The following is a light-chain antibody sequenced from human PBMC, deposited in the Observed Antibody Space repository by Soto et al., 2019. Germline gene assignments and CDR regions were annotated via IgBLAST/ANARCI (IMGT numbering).Light chain of an antibody. CDR3: SSYTSSSTLV. CDR1: SSDVGSYNR. Sequence: QSVLTQPPSVSESPGQSVTISCTGTSSDVGSYNRVSWYQQPPGTAPKLMIYEVSNRPSGVPDRFSGSKSGNTASLTISGLQAEDEADYYCSSYTSSSTLVFGGGTQLTVL. J-gene: IGLJ2*01. V-gene: IGLV2-18*02. CDR2: EVS.